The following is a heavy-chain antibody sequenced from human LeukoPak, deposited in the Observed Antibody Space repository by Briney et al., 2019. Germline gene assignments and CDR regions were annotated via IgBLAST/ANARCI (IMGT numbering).Heavy chain of an antibody. V-gene: IGHV3-30*04. CDR1: GFTFSSYA. Sequence: GGSLRLSCAASGFTFSSYAMHWVRQAPGKGLEWVAVISYDGSNKYYADSVKGRFTISRDNSKNQLYLQMNSLRAEDTAVYYCARDGWIQLWLGSFDYWGQGTLVTVSS. CDR2: ISYDGSNK. CDR3: ARDGWIQLWLGSFDY. J-gene: IGHJ4*02. D-gene: IGHD5-18*01.